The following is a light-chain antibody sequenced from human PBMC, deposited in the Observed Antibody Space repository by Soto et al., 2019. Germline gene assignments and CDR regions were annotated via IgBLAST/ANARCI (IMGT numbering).Light chain of an antibody. V-gene: IGKV3-11*01. CDR3: QQRSNWIT. CDR1: QSVSSY. J-gene: IGKJ5*01. Sequence: EIVLTQSPATLSLSPGERATLSCRASQSVSSYLAWYQQKPGQAPRLLIYDASNRATGIPARFSGSGSGTDFTLTIIRLEPEDFAVYYCQQRSNWITFGQGTRLEIK. CDR2: DAS.